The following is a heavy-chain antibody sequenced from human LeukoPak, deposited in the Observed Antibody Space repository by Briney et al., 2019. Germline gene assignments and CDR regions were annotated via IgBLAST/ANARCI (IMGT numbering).Heavy chain of an antibody. Sequence: PGGSLRLSCAASGFTFSNAWMSWVRQAPGKGLEWVGRIKSKTDGGTTDYAAPVKGRFTISRDDSKNTLYLQMNSLKTEDTAVYYCTTGITMVRGVPGVYFDYWGQGTLVTVSS. CDR1: GFTFSNAW. J-gene: IGHJ4*02. V-gene: IGHV3-15*01. CDR3: TTGITMVRGVPGVYFDY. CDR2: IKSKTDGGTT. D-gene: IGHD3-10*01.